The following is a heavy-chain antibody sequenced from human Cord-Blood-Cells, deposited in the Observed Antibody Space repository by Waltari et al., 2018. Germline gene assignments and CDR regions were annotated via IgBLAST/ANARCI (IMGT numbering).Heavy chain of an antibody. V-gene: IGHV1-2*02. Sequence: QVQLVQSGAEVKKPGASVKVSCKASGYTFTGYYMHWVRQAPGQGLEWVGWINPNSGGTNYAQKFQGRVTMTRDTSISTAYMELSRLRSDDTAVYYCARDQVYYGSGSYYDYWGQGTLVTVSS. CDR2: INPNSGGT. J-gene: IGHJ4*02. CDR3: ARDQVYYGSGSYYDY. D-gene: IGHD3-10*01. CDR1: GYTFTGYY.